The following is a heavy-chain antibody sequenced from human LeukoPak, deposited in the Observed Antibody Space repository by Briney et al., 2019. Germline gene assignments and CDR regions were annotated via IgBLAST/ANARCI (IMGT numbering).Heavy chain of an antibody. D-gene: IGHD3-3*01. V-gene: IGHV3-74*01. Sequence: GGSLRLSCAVSGFTFSSYWIHWVRQAPGKGLVWVSRINSEGSSTSYADSVKGRFTISRDNAKNTLYLQMNSLRAEDTAVYYCARDYDRYYMDVWGKGTTVTVSS. CDR2: INSEGSST. CDR1: GFTFSSYW. J-gene: IGHJ6*03. CDR3: ARDYDRYYMDV.